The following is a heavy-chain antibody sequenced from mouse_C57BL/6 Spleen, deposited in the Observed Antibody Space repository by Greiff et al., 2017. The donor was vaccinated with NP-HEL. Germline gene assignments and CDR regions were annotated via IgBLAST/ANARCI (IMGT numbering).Heavy chain of an antibody. V-gene: IGHV6-6*01. Sequence: EVQGVESGGGLVQPGGSMKLSCAASGFTFSDAWMDWVRQSPEKGLEWVAEIRNKANNRATYYAESVKGRFTISRDDSKSSVYLQMNSLRAEDTGIYYCTADYYGSSYGYWGQGTTLTVSS. CDR3: TADYYGSSYGY. D-gene: IGHD1-1*01. CDR2: IRNKANNRAT. CDR1: GFTFSDAW. J-gene: IGHJ2*01.